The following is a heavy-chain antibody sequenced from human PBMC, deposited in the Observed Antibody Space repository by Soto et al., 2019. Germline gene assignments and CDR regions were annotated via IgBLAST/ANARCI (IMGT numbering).Heavy chain of an antibody. D-gene: IGHD2-2*01. CDR3: AKARYCSSTSCYELDY. J-gene: IGHJ4*02. Sequence: GGSLRLSCAASGFTFSSYGMHWVRQAPGKGLEWVAVISYDGSNKYYADSVKGRFTISRDNSKNTLYLQMNSLRAEDTAVYYCAKARYCSSTSCYELDYWGQGTLVTVYS. V-gene: IGHV3-30*18. CDR2: ISYDGSNK. CDR1: GFTFSSYG.